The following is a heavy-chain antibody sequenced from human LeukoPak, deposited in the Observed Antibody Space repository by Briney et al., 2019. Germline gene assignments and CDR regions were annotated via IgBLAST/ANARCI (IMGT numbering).Heavy chain of an antibody. CDR2: INSDGSST. CDR3: ARDLSRTFSGHYFDY. V-gene: IGHV3-74*01. D-gene: IGHD3-10*01. Sequence: GGSLRLSCAASGFTFSGYWMHWVRQAPGKGLVWVSRINSDGSSTSYADSVKGRFTISRDNAKNTLYLQMNSLRAEDTAVYYCARDLSRTFSGHYFDYWGQGTLVTVSS. J-gene: IGHJ4*02. CDR1: GFTFSGYW.